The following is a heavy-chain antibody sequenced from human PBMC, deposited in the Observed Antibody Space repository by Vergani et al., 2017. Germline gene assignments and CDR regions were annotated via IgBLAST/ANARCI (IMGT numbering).Heavy chain of an antibody. V-gene: IGHV3-49*03. D-gene: IGHD3-10*01. CDR1: GFTFGYYA. CDR2: IRSKAYGQAT. CDR3: VIDQVTMLRGSGALDI. J-gene: IGHJ3*02. Sequence: EVQLLESGGDLVQPGGSLRLSCTASGFTFGYYAMDWFRQAPGQGLEWVGGIRSKAYGQATIYAASVKCRFTISRDDSKSIAYLQMNNLQTEDTAMYYCVIDQVTMLRGSGALDIWGQGTMVTVSS.